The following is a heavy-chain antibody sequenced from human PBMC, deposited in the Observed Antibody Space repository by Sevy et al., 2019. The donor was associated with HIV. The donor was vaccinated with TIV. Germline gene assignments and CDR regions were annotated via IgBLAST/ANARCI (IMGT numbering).Heavy chain of an antibody. V-gene: IGHV3-74*01. CDR3: LSEGGDWFDP. Sequence: GGSLRLSCAASGFTFRSDWMHWVRQAPGNGLVWVSRINRDGSSTAYADSVKGRFTISRDNAKNTLYLQMNSLRAEDTSVYYCLSEGGDWFDPWGQGTLVTVSS. J-gene: IGHJ5*02. D-gene: IGHD3-16*01. CDR1: GFTFRSDW. CDR2: INRDGSST.